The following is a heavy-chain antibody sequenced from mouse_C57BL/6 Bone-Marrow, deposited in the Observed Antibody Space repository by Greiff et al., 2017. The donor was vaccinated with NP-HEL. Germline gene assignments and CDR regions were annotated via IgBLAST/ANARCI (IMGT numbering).Heavy chain of an antibody. Sequence: DVMLVESGGDLVKPGGSLKLSCAASGFTFSSYGMSWVRQTPDKRLEWVATISSGGSYTYYPDSVKGRFTISRDNAKNTLYLQMSSLKSEDTAMYYCARRGYSPYWYFDVWGTGTTVTVSS. CDR1: GFTFSSYG. J-gene: IGHJ1*03. CDR3: ARRGYSPYWYFDV. V-gene: IGHV5-6*02. CDR2: ISSGGSYT. D-gene: IGHD2-12*01.